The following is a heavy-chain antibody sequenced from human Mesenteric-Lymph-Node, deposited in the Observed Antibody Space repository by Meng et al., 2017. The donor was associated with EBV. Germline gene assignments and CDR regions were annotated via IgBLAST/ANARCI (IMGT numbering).Heavy chain of an antibody. CDR3: VHKPLYDSSGYYDCDV. D-gene: IGHD3-22*01. J-gene: IGHJ4*02. CDR2: IYYDDDK. V-gene: IGHV2-5*02. Sequence: QITLKESGPTLVKPSXTLKLTCTFSWFSFSTSGVAVGWIRQPPGKALEWLALIYYDDDKRYSPSLKSRLTITKDTSKNQVFLIMTNMDPVDTTTYYFVHKPLYDSSGYYDCDVWGRGTLVTVAS. CDR1: WFSFSTSGVA.